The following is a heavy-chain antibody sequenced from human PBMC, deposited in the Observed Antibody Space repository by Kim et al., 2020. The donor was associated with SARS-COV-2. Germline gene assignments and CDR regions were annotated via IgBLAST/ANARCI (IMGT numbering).Heavy chain of an antibody. CDR2: ISYDGSNK. D-gene: IGHD6-13*01. J-gene: IGHJ6*02. CDR1: GFTFSSYG. V-gene: IGHV3-33*05. Sequence: GGSLRLSCAASGFTFSSYGMHLVRQAPGKWLEWVAVISYDGSNKYYADSVKCRFTISRYNSKNTLYLQMNSLRAEDTAVYYCASFAGADSSSWYSLFHYYYGMDVWGQGTTVTVSS. CDR3: ASFAGADSSSWYSLFHYYYGMDV.